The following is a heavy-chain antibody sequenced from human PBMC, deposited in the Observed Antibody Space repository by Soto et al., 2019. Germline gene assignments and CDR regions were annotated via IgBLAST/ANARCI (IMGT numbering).Heavy chain of an antibody. D-gene: IGHD6-13*01. CDR3: ARSRAAAPPRVSMDF. CDR1: GGTFSRNS. V-gene: IGHV1-69*13. J-gene: IGHJ6*02. Sequence: GAAVNVSCKPSGGTFSRNSKSWVRQAPGQGRECVGWVIPFFHAPNYAQKFQGKVTITADESTSIDLMQMSSLSFEDTAVSYCARSRAAAPPRVSMDFWGQGTPVTVSS. CDR2: VIPFFHAP.